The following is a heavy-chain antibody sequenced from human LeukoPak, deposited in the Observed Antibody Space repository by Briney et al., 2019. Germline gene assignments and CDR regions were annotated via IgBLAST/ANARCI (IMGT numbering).Heavy chain of an antibody. V-gene: IGHV4-34*01. D-gene: IGHD3-3*01. CDR3: ARDRNYDFWSGSGVI. Sequence: SETLSLTCAVYGGSFSGYYWSWIRQPPGKGLEWIGEINHSGSTNYNPSLKSRVTISVDTSKNQFSLKLSSVTAADTAVYYCARDRNYDFWSGSGVIWGQGTLVTVSS. J-gene: IGHJ4*02. CDR1: GGSFSGYY. CDR2: INHSGST.